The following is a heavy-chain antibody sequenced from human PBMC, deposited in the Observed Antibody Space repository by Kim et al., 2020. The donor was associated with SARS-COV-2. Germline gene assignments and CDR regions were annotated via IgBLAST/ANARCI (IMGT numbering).Heavy chain of an antibody. D-gene: IGHD1-26*01. Sequence: LETLSLTCTVSSGSFIGYYWSWIRQPPGKELEWMGYIYYSGSTNYSPSLKSRVTLSVDKSKNQVSLKLSSVTAADTAMYYCARHGYSTNFDYWGQGTLVT. CDR2: IYYSGST. CDR3: ARHGYSTNFDY. J-gene: IGHJ4*02. CDR1: SGSFIGYY. V-gene: IGHV4-59*08.